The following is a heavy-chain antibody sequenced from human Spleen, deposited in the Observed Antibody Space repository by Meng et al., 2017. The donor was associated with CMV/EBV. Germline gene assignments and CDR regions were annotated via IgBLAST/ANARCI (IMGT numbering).Heavy chain of an antibody. Sequence: ASVKVSCKASGYTFTSYYMHWVRQAPGQGLEWMGYINPLSGDTTFAQTVQGRVTMTRDTSINTAYMALSSLRTGDTAVYYCAREQNYGDFYYYYYGLDVWGQGTTVTVSS. CDR2: INPLSGDT. CDR3: AREQNYGDFYYYYYGLDV. D-gene: IGHD4-17*01. CDR1: GYTFTSYY. V-gene: IGHV1-2*02. J-gene: IGHJ6*02.